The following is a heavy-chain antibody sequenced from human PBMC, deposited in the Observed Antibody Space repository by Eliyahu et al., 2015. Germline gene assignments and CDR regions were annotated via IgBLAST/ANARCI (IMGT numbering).Heavy chain of an antibody. Sequence: QVQLVQSGAEVKKPGASVKLSCKASGYTFTTYSLHWVRQAPGQGLEWMGIINPSGGSTNFAQKFKGRVTMTRDTSTSTVYMELSSLRSEDTAVYYCARRSYFGLGTYYRPTDYAMDVWGQGTTVTVSS. CDR1: GYTFTTYS. CDR2: INPSGGST. J-gene: IGHJ6*02. CDR3: ARRSYFGLGTYYRPTDYAMDV. V-gene: IGHV1-46*01. D-gene: IGHD3-10*01.